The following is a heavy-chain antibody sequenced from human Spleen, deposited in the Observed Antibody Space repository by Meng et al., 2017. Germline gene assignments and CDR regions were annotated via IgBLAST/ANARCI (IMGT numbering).Heavy chain of an antibody. CDR2: INHSGST. J-gene: IGHJ4*02. Sequence: QGLRQECGPGLGKPSPPLSLTRAVPGGSISSSTWWTWVRQPPGKGLEWIGEINHSGSTNYNPSLESRATISVDTSQNNLSLKLSSVTAADSAVYYCARGPTTMAHDFDYWGQGTLVTVSS. CDR1: GGSISSSTW. D-gene: IGHD4-11*01. CDR3: ARGPTTMAHDFDY. V-gene: IGHV4-4*02.